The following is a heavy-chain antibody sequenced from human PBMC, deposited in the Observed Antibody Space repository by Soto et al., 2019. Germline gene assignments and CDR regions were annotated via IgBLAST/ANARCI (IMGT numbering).Heavy chain of an antibody. CDR3: VRAGYCSGFDCGWFDS. V-gene: IGHV4-59*01. J-gene: IGHJ5*01. CDR1: GGSISSYY. D-gene: IGHD2-15*01. CDR2: IYYSGST. Sequence: SETLSLTCTVSGGSISSYYWCWIRQPPGKGLEWIGYIYYSGSTYYNPSLKSRVTISVDTSKNQFSLKLSSVTAAYTAVYYCVRAGYCSGFDCGWFDSWGQGSLVTVSP.